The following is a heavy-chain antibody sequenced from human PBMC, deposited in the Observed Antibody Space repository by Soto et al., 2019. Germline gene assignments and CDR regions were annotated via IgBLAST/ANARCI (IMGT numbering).Heavy chain of an antibody. Sequence: QVQLVQYEAEVKKPGASVKVSCKASGYTFTSYDISWVRQAPGQGLEWMGWISTYNGNTNYAQKLQGRVTMTTDTSTSTAYMELRSLRTDDTAVYYCARGFRVAATRWWFDPWGQGTLVTVSS. D-gene: IGHD2-15*01. CDR1: GYTFTSYD. CDR2: ISTYNGNT. CDR3: ARGFRVAATRWWFDP. V-gene: IGHV1-18*01. J-gene: IGHJ5*02.